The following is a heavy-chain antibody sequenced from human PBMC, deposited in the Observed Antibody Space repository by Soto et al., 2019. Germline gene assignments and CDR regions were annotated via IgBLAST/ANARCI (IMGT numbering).Heavy chain of an antibody. Sequence: KPSETLSLTCTVSGGSISSGDYYWSWIRQPPGKGLEWIGYIYYSGSTYYNPSLKSRVTISVDTSKNQFSLKLSSVTAADTAVYYCAREVVARSGSVRSYGMDVWGQGTTVTVSS. D-gene: IGHD3-3*01. CDR2: IYYSGST. V-gene: IGHV4-30-4*01. J-gene: IGHJ6*02. CDR1: GGSISSGDYY. CDR3: AREVVARSGSVRSYGMDV.